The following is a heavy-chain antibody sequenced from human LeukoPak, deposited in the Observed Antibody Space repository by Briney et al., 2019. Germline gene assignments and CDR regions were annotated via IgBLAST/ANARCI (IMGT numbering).Heavy chain of an antibody. CDR2: FDPEDGET. V-gene: IGHV1-24*01. CDR1: GYTLTELS. J-gene: IGHJ3*02. D-gene: IGHD2-15*01. CDR3: ASCVAATIDAFDI. Sequence: GASVKVSCKVSGYTLTELSMHWVRQAPGKGLEWMGGFDPEDGETIYAQKFQGRVTMTEDTSTDTAYMELSRLRSDDTAVYYCASCVAATIDAFDIWGQGTMVTASS.